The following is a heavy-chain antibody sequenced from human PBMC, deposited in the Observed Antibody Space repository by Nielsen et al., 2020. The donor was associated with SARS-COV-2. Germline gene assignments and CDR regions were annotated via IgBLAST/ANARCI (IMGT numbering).Heavy chain of an antibody. Sequence: GGSLKISCAASGFTFSSYAMHWVRQAPGKGLEWVAVISYDGSNKYYADSVKGRFTISRDNSKNTLYLQMNSLRAEDTAVYYCARPALAGKGSHFDYWGQGTLVTVSS. CDR2: ISYDGSNK. V-gene: IGHV3-30-3*01. CDR1: GFTFSSYA. J-gene: IGHJ4*02. CDR3: ARPALAGKGSHFDY. D-gene: IGHD6-13*01.